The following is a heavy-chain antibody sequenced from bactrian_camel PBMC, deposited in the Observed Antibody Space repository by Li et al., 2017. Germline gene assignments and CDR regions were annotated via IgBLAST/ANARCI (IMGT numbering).Heavy chain of an antibody. CDR1: GYINRRYS. V-gene: IGHV3S53*01. Sequence: VQLVESGGGSVQAGGSMRLTCVGSGYINRRYSRGWFRQTPGMRREGVAALDDDGTTTYADSVKGRFTISLDSAKNTAYLQMNSLKPEDTAMYYCAAVSFGTCTVRAGVDDFGSWGQGTQVTVS. CDR3: AAVSFGTCTVRAGVDDFGS. D-gene: IGHD6*01. CDR2: LDDDGTT. J-gene: IGHJ6*01.